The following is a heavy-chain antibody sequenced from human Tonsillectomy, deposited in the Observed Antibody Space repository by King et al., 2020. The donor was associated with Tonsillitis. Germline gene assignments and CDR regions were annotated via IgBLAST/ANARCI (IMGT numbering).Heavy chain of an antibody. D-gene: IGHD3-10*01. Sequence: VQLVESGGGLVQPGGSLRLSCAASGFTFSSYDMHWVRQATGKGLEWVSAIGTAGDTYYPGSVKGRFTISRENAKNSLYLQMNSLRAGDTAVYYCARSTTMVRGVFLDAFDIWGQGTMVTVSS. V-gene: IGHV3-13*01. CDR3: ARSTTMVRGVFLDAFDI. J-gene: IGHJ3*02. CDR2: IGTAGDT. CDR1: GFTFSSYD.